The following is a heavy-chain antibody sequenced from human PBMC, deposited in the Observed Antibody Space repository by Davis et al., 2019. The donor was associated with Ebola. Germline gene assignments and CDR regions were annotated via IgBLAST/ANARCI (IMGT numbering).Heavy chain of an antibody. CDR1: GFSLSTSGMR. CDR2: IFSNDEK. CDR3: ARIRRGGWLQIDY. D-gene: IGHD5-24*01. Sequence: SGPTLVKPTQTLTLTCTFSGFSLSTSGMRVSWIRQPPGKALEWLAHIFSNDEKSYSTSLKSRLTISKDTSKSQVVLTMTNMDPVDTATYYCARIRRGGWLQIDYWGQGTLVTVSS. J-gene: IGHJ4*02. V-gene: IGHV2-26*01.